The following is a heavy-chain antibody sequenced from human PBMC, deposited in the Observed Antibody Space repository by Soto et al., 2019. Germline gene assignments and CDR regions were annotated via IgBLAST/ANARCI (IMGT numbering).Heavy chain of an antibody. J-gene: IGHJ4*02. Sequence: QITLKESGPTLVKPTQTLTLTCTFSGFSLSTSGVGVGWIRQPPGKALEGLVIIYWDDDKRYSPSLRSRLTITKDTSKYQVVLTMTNVDPEDTGTYCCAHRRIGVSQWNYGDFDYWGQGTLVTVSS. CDR2: IYWDDDK. V-gene: IGHV2-5*02. D-gene: IGHD1-7*01. CDR3: AHRRIGVSQWNYGDFDY. CDR1: GFSLSTSGVG.